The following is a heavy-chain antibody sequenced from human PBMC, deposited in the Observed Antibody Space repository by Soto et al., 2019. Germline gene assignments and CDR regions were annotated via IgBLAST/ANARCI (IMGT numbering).Heavy chain of an antibody. CDR1: GASISSYF. J-gene: IGHJ5*02. CDR2: IYTSGST. D-gene: IGHD2-15*01. CDR3: ARASTLRGGWLDP. Sequence: SSETLSLTCTVSGASISSYFWSWIRQPAGKGLEWIGRIYTSGSTDYNPSLESRVTMSVDTSKKQVSLKLTSVTAADTAVYYCARASTLRGGWLDPWGQGALVTVSS. V-gene: IGHV4-4*07.